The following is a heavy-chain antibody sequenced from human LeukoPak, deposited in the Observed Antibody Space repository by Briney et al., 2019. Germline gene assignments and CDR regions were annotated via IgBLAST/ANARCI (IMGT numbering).Heavy chain of an antibody. D-gene: IGHD3-10*01. CDR2: IGIPGDT. CDR3: AKAFDQKGLRGEGGSFDY. V-gene: IGHV3-13*01. Sequence: PGGSLRLSCAASGFDISKYDLHWVRQTTQRRLEWVSAIGIPGDTYYADAVKGRFTISRENAKNSVYLQMSSLRGGDTAVYFCAKAFDQKGLRGEGGSFDYWGQGALVTVSS. CDR1: GFDISKYD. J-gene: IGHJ4*02.